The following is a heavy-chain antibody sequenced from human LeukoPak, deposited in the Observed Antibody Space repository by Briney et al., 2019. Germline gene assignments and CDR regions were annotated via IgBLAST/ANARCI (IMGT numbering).Heavy chain of an antibody. V-gene: IGHV1-69*05. D-gene: IGHD3-9*01. CDR1: GGTFRSYT. J-gene: IGHJ3*02. CDR2: ILPALGTT. Sequence: SVKVSCRASGGTFRSYTISWVRQAPGQGLEWMGGILPALGTTNYAQMFQGRVTITTDELTITAYMELSSLRAEDTAVYYCARELDSARGDAFDIWGQGTMVTVSS. CDR3: ARELDSARGDAFDI.